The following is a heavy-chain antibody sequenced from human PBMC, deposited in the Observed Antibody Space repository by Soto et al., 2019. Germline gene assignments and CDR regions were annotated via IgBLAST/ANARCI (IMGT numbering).Heavy chain of an antibody. D-gene: IGHD3-10*01. J-gene: IGHJ6*02. CDR2: ISYDGSNK. V-gene: IGHV3-30*18. Sequence: PGGSLILSCAASGFTFSSYGMHWVRQAPGKGLEWVAVISYDGSNKYYADSVKGRFTISRDNSKNTLYLQMNSLRAEDTAVYYCAKSMGPPGGSGSYARVYYYYGMDVWGQGTTVTVSS. CDR3: AKSMGPPGGSGSYARVYYYYGMDV. CDR1: GFTFSSYG.